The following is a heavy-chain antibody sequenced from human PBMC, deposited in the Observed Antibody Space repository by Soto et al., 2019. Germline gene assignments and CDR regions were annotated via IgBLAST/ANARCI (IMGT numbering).Heavy chain of an antibody. Sequence: QVHLVQSGAEVKKPGASVKVSCKASDYTFTNYGISWVRQAPGQGLEWMGWISAYNGDTNSAQRLQGRLTMTTDTPTSTAYMELRSLRSDDTAVYYCARTYSKYFSSSESDYWGPGTLVTVSS. CDR3: ARTYSKYFSSSESDY. J-gene: IGHJ4*02. V-gene: IGHV1-18*01. CDR1: DYTFTNYG. CDR2: ISAYNGDT. D-gene: IGHD6-6*01.